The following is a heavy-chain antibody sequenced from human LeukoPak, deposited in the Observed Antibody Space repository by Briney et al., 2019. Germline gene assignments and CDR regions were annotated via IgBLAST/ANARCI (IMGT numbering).Heavy chain of an antibody. CDR1: GFFFSNYA. Sequence: GGSLRLSCAASGFFFSNYAMTWVRQAPGKGLEWVSGISGSGGSTYYADSVKGRFTISRDNSKNTLYLQMNGLRAEDTAVYYCARLGWFGESLFDYWGQGTLVTVSS. V-gene: IGHV3-23*01. CDR3: ARLGWFGESLFDY. CDR2: ISGSGGST. J-gene: IGHJ4*02. D-gene: IGHD3-10*01.